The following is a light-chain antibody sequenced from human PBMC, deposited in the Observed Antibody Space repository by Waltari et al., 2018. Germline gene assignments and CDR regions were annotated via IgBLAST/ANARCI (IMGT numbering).Light chain of an antibody. CDR1: TYHIGGYY. CDR2: QDN. J-gene: IGLJ7*01. CDR3: LSYDSSLSAAL. V-gene: IGLV1-40*01. Sequence: QSVLTQPPSVSGAPGQRVTVSCTGSTYHIGGYYVSWYHLLPGTTPKLLIYQDNKRPSGVSDRVSGSKSGTSASLTITGLQTEDEADYYCLSYDSSLSAALFGGGTRLTVL.